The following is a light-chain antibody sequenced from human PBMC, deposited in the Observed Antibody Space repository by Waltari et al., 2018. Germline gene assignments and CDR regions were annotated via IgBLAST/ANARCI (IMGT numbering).Light chain of an antibody. J-gene: IGKJ2*01. CDR2: WVF. V-gene: IGKV2-30*02. CDR3: MQGTRWPYT. Sequence: EVVMTQSPVSLSVTLGQAASISCKSSQSLVPVDGNTYLNWFHQRPGQSPRRLIYWVFNRDSGVPDRFSGSGSGTGFTLRISRVEAEDVGVYYCMQGTRWPYTFGQGTQLDIK. CDR1: QSLVPVDGNTY.